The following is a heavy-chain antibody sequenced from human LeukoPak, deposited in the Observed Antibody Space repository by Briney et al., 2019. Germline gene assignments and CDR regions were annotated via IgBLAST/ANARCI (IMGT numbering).Heavy chain of an antibody. D-gene: IGHD1-26*01. J-gene: IGHJ4*02. V-gene: IGHV4-61*02. Sequence: PSQTLSLTCTVSGGSISSGSYYWSWIRQPAGKGLEWIGRIYTSGSTNYNPSLKSRVTISVDTSKNQFSLKLSSVTAADTAVYYCARVWYSGSLNYFDYWGQGTLVTVPS. CDR3: ARVWYSGSLNYFDY. CDR1: GGSISSGSYY. CDR2: IYTSGST.